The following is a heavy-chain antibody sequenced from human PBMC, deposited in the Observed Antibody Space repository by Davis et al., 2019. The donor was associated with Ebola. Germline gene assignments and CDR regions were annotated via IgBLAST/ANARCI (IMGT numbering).Heavy chain of an antibody. Sequence: GESLKISCAGSGFTFNFYVMSWVRQAPGKGLEWVSAIDGGDGSTYYADSVKGWFTISRDSSKNTLYLQMNSLRADDTAVYYCAKDRRGYNSAADYWGQGTLVTVSS. J-gene: IGHJ4*02. CDR3: AKDRRGYNSAADY. V-gene: IGHV3-23*01. D-gene: IGHD5-24*01. CDR2: IDGGDGST. CDR1: GFTFNFYV.